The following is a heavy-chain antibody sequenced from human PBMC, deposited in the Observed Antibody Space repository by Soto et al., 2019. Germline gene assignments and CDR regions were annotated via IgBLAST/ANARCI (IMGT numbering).Heavy chain of an antibody. J-gene: IGHJ6*02. CDR3: ARHASIAARTGYYYYYGMDV. CDR2: IDPSDSYT. D-gene: IGHD6-6*01. CDR1: GYSFTSYW. Sequence: GESLKISCKGSGYSFTSYWISWVRQMPGKGLEWMGRIDPSDSYTNYSPSFQGHVTISADKSISTAYLQWSSLKASDTAMYYCARHASIAARTGYYYYYGMDVWRQGTTVTVSS. V-gene: IGHV5-10-1*01.